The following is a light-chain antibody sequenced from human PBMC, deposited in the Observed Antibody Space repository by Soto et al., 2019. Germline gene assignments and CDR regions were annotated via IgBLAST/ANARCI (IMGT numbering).Light chain of an antibody. CDR1: SSNIGSNT. CDR3: ASGDDSLNGWV. Sequence: QSVLTQPPSASGTPGQRVTISCSGSSSNIGSNTVNWYQQLPGTAPKLLMYSNNQRPSGVPDRFSGSKSGTSASLAISGLQSEDEADYYCASGDDSLNGWVFGGGTKVTVL. J-gene: IGLJ3*02. V-gene: IGLV1-44*01. CDR2: SNN.